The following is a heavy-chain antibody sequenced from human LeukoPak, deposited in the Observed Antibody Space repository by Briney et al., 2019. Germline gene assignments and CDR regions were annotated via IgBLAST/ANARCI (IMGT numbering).Heavy chain of an antibody. CDR1: GFTFSSYA. V-gene: IGHV3-23*01. Sequence: GGSLRLSCAASGFTFSSYAMSWVRQAPGKGLEWVSAISGSGGSTYYADSVKGRFTISRDNAKNSLYLQMNSLRAEDTAVYYCARDDSGSYFFVSDAFDIWGQGTMVTVSS. CDR3: ARDDSGSYFFVSDAFDI. CDR2: ISGSGGST. J-gene: IGHJ3*02. D-gene: IGHD1-26*01.